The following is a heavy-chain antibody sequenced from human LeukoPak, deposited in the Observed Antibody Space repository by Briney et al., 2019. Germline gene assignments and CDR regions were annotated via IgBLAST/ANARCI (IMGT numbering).Heavy chain of an antibody. J-gene: IGHJ3*02. Sequence: SETLSLTCAVSGGSISSSNWWSWVRQPPGKGLEWIGEIYHSGSTNYNPSLKSRVTISVDKSKNQFSLKLSSVTAADTAVYYCARDPLDYGGNYFGAFDIWGQGTMVTVSS. V-gene: IGHV4-4*02. CDR1: GGSISSSNW. CDR2: IYHSGST. D-gene: IGHD4-23*01. CDR3: ARDPLDYGGNYFGAFDI.